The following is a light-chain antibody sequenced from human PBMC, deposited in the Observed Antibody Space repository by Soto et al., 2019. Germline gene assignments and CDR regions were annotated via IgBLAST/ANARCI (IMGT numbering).Light chain of an antibody. V-gene: IGLV2-14*01. CDR3: SSYTSSSTLV. Sequence: QLVLTQPASVSGSPGQSITISCTGTSSDVGGYKYVSWYQQHPGKAPKLMIYEVSNRPSGVSNRFSGSKSGNTASLTISGLQAEDAADYYCSSYTSSSTLVFGGGTKLTVL. CDR1: SSDVGGYKY. CDR2: EVS. J-gene: IGLJ3*02.